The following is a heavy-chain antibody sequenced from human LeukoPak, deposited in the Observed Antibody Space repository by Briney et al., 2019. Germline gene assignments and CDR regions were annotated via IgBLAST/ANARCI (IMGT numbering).Heavy chain of an antibody. CDR3: ARYSNYWYFDL. CDR2: MNPNSGNT. V-gene: IGHV1-8*03. J-gene: IGHJ2*01. D-gene: IGHD4-11*01. Sequence: ASVKVSCKASGYTFTSYDINWVRQATGQGLEWMGWMNPNSGNTGYAQKFQGRVTITRNTSISTAYMEPSSLRSEDTAVYYCARYSNYWYFDLWGRGTLVTVSS. CDR1: GYTFTSYD.